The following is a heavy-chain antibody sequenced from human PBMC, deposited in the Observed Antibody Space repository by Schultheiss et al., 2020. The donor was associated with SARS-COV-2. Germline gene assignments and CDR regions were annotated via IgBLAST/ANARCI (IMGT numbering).Heavy chain of an antibody. CDR1: GFPFSLFA. J-gene: IGHJ5*02. CDR2: IGGSGGSA. CDR3: AKSARPNMVRGVLLVNWFDP. V-gene: IGHV3-23*01. Sequence: GGSLRLSCAASGFPFSLFAMSWVRQAPGKGLEWVSSIGGSGGSAYYADSVKGRFTISRDSSKNTLYLQMNSLRAEDTALYYCAKSARPNMVRGVLLVNWFDPWGQGTLVTVSS. D-gene: IGHD3-10*01.